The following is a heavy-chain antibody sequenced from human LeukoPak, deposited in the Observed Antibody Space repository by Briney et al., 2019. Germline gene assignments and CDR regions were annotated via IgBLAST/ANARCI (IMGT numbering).Heavy chain of an antibody. D-gene: IGHD3-22*01. V-gene: IGHV4-39*07. CDR3: ARDGHYDSSGYSADYYYYMDV. Sequence: PSETLSLTCTVSGGSISSSSYYWGRIRQPPGKGLEWIGSIYYSGSTYYNPSLKSRVTISVDTSKNQFSLKLSSVTAADTAVYYCARDGHYDSSGYSADYYYYMDVWGKGTTVTVSS. CDR1: GGSISSSSYY. CDR2: IYYSGST. J-gene: IGHJ6*03.